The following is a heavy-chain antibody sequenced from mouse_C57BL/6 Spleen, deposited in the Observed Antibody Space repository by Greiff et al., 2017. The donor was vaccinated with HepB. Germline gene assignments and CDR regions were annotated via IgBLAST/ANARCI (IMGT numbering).Heavy chain of an antibody. J-gene: IGHJ4*01. Sequence: VQLQQPGAELVKPGASVKLSCKASGYTFTSYWMHWVKQRPGQGLEWIGMIHPNSGSTNYNEKFKSKATLTVDKSSSTSYMQLSSLTSEDSAVYYCARRFYYSNYHYYAMDYWGQGTSVTVSS. V-gene: IGHV1-64*01. CDR1: GYTFTSYW. CDR3: ARRFYYSNYHYYAMDY. CDR2: IHPNSGST. D-gene: IGHD2-5*01.